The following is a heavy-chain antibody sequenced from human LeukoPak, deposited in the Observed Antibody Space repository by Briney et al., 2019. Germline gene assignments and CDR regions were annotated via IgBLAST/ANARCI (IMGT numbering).Heavy chain of an antibody. D-gene: IGHD2-2*01. CDR1: GFTFTKFW. V-gene: IGHV3-74*01. Sequence: PGGSLRLSCAASGFTFTKFWIHWVRQAPGRGLVWVSRVKGDGISTLYADSVKGRFTISRDNAKNTLYLQINSLRADDTALYYCATGPYAAFEMWGQGTMVTVSS. J-gene: IGHJ3*02. CDR2: VKGDGIST. CDR3: ATGPYAAFEM.